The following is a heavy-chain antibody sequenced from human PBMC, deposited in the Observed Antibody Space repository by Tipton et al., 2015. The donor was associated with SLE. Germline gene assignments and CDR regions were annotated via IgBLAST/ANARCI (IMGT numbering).Heavy chain of an antibody. D-gene: IGHD3-10*01. CDR2: IYYSGST. J-gene: IGHJ6*02. V-gene: IGHV4-30-4*02. Sequence: TLSLTCTVSGGSISSGDYYWSWIRQPPGKGLKWIGYIYYSGSTYYNPSLKSRVTISVDTSKNQFSLKLSSVTTADTAVYYCARTKTYYYGSGTLNYYGMDVWGQGTTVTVSS. CDR3: ARTKTYYYGSGTLNYYGMDV. CDR1: GGSISSGDYY.